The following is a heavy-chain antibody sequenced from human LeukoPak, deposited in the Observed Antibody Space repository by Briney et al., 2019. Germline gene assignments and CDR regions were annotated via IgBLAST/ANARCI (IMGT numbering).Heavy chain of an antibody. J-gene: IGHJ4*02. CDR2: INHSGST. CDR3: ARRAPRNGGFDY. CDR1: GGSFSGYY. V-gene: IGHV4-34*01. Sequence: SETLSLTCAVYGGSFSGYYWSWIRQPPGKGLEWIGEINHSGSTNYNPSLESRVTISVDTSKNQFSLKLSSVTAADTAVYYCARRAPRNGGFDYWGQGTLVTVSS. D-gene: IGHD1-26*01.